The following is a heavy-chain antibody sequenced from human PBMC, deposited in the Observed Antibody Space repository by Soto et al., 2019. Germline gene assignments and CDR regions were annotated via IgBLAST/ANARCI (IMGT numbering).Heavy chain of an antibody. CDR2: ISAHNGNT. CDR3: ARPSSDYGDWGWSLAY. V-gene: IGHV1-18*01. CDR1: GYTFTGYA. J-gene: IGHJ4*02. Sequence: QVQLVQSGAEVKNPGASVTVSCKASGYTFTGYAISWVRQAPGQGLEWMGWISAHNGNTNFAQKFQGRVTMTTDTSTSIAYMELRSLRSDDTAVYYCARPSSDYGDWGWSLAYWGQGTLVTVSS. D-gene: IGHD4-17*01.